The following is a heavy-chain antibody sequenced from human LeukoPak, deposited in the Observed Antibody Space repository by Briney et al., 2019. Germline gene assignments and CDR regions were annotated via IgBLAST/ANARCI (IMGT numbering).Heavy chain of an antibody. D-gene: IGHD2-2*01. Sequence: PGGSLRLSCAASGFTFSSYAMKWVRQAPGKGLEWVSAISGSGSTYYADSVKGRFTISRDNSKNTLYLQMNSLRAEDTAVYYCAKDLQLLSYGRGYYFDYWGQGTLVTVSS. CDR3: AKDLQLLSYGRGYYFDY. CDR2: ISGSGST. V-gene: IGHV3-23*01. J-gene: IGHJ4*02. CDR1: GFTFSSYA.